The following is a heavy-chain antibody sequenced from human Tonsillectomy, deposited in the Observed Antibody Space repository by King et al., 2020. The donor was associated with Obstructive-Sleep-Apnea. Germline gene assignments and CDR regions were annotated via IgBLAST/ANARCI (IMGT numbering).Heavy chain of an antibody. V-gene: IGHV4-59*01. CDR3: ARITEYYDSSGYSETYWYFDL. D-gene: IGHD3-22*01. CDR1: GASLSGFY. Sequence: QLQESGPGLVKPSETLSLTCTVSGASLSGFYWSWIRQSPGKGLEWIGYIHYSGTTNYSPSLKSRVTISVDTSKNQFSLKLSSVTAADTAVYYCARITEYYDSSGYSETYWYFDLWGRGTLVTVSS. CDR2: IHYSGTT. J-gene: IGHJ2*01.